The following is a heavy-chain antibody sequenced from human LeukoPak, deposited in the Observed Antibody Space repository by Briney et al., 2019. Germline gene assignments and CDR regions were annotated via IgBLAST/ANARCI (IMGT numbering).Heavy chain of an antibody. J-gene: IGHJ4*02. V-gene: IGHV3-21*01. CDR1: GCTFSSYS. CDR3: ARGFNYYGSGSYW. D-gene: IGHD3-10*01. CDR2: ISSSSSYI. Sequence: GGSLRLSCAASGCTFSSYSMNWVRQAPGKGLEWVSSISSSSSYIYYADSVKGRFTISRDNAKNSLYLQMNSLRAEDTAVYYCARGFNYYGSGSYWWGQGTLVTVSS.